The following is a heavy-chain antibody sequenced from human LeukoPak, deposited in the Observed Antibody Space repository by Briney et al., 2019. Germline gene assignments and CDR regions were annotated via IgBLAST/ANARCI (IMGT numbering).Heavy chain of an antibody. CDR2: IIPIFGTA. V-gene: IGHV1-69*05. J-gene: IGHJ6*03. Sequence: ASVKVSCKASGGTFSSYAISWVRQAPGQGLEWMGGIIPIFGTANYAQKFQGRVTITTDESTSTAYMELSSLRSEDTAVYYCARKSIAAENYYYYYMDVWGKGTTVTVSS. CDR3: ARKSIAAENYYYYYMDV. CDR1: GGTFSSYA. D-gene: IGHD6-6*01.